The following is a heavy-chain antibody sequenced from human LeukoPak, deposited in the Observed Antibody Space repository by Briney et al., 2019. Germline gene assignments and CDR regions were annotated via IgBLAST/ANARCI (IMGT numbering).Heavy chain of an antibody. CDR2: IYYSGCT. Sequence: SQALSLTCTVSGGSISSGGYYWRWIRQHPGKGLEWIGYIYYSGCTYYNPSLKRRVTISVDTSKNQFSLKLSSVTAADTAVYYCAGSYYDSHWGWFDPWGQGTLVTVSS. V-gene: IGHV4-31*03. CDR3: AGSYYDSHWGWFDP. D-gene: IGHD3-22*01. CDR1: GGSISSGGYY. J-gene: IGHJ5*02.